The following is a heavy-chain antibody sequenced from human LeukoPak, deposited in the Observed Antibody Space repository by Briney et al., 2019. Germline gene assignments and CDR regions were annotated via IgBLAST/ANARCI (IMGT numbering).Heavy chain of an antibody. V-gene: IGHV3-73*01. CDR3: TSRVPLHYSSGWSDY. CDR2: IRSKANSYAT. CDR1: GFTFSGSA. D-gene: IGHD6-19*01. Sequence: GGSLRLSCAASGFTFSGSAMHWVRQASGKGLEWVGRIRSKANSYATAYAASVKGRFTISRDDSKNTAYLQMNSLKTEDTAVYYCTSRVPLHYSSGWSDYWGQGTLVTVSS. J-gene: IGHJ4*02.